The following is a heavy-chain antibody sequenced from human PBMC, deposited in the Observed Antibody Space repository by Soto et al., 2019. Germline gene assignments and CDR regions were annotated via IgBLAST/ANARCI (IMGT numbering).Heavy chain of an antibody. Sequence: ASVKVSCKASGYTFTGYYMHWVRQAPGQGLEWMGWINPNSGGTNYAQKFQGWVTMTRDTSISTAYMELSRLRSDDTAVYYCARGLVPAAMVAFDIWGQGTMVTVS. V-gene: IGHV1-2*04. J-gene: IGHJ3*02. CDR3: ARGLVPAAMVAFDI. CDR2: INPNSGGT. D-gene: IGHD2-2*01. CDR1: GYTFTGYY.